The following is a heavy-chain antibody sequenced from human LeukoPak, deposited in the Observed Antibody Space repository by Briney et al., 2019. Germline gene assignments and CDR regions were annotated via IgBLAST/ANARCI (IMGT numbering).Heavy chain of an antibody. Sequence: GGSLTLSCAASGFTFSSYWMSWVRQAPGKGLEWVANIKQDGSEKYYVDSVKGRFTISRDNAKNSLYLQLNSLRAEDTAVYYCVRTGVLWWGRRVCYFDYWGQGTLVTVSS. V-gene: IGHV3-7*01. CDR3: VRTGVLWWGRRVCYFDY. CDR2: IKQDGSEK. CDR1: GFTFSSYW. J-gene: IGHJ4*02. D-gene: IGHD2-21*01.